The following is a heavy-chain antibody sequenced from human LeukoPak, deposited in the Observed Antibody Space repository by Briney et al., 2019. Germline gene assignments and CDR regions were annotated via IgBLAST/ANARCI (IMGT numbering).Heavy chain of an antibody. CDR2: ISAYNGNT. V-gene: IGHV1-18*01. CDR3: ARALNIVVVSRGKYNWFDP. D-gene: IGHD2-15*01. Sequence: ASVKVSCKASGYTFTSYGISWVRQAPGQGLEWMGWISAYNGNTNYAQKLQGRVTMTTDTSTSTAYMELRSLRSDDTAVYYCARALNIVVVSRGKYNWFDPWGQGTLVTVSS. J-gene: IGHJ5*02. CDR1: GYTFTSYG.